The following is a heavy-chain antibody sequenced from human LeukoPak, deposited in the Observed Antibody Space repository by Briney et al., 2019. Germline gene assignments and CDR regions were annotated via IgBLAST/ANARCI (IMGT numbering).Heavy chain of an antibody. CDR1: GFTFTNYA. V-gene: IGHV3-23*01. D-gene: IGHD3-10*01. CDR2: ISDRGDRT. J-gene: IGHJ4*02. Sequence: GGSLRLSCAASGFTFTNYAMSWVRQAPGKGLEWVSAISDRGDRTYYTDSVKGRFTISRDSSKTTLYLQMNSLRAEDTAVYYCAKDGSGSYYTPSNFDYWGQGTLVTISS. CDR3: AKDGSGSYYTPSNFDY.